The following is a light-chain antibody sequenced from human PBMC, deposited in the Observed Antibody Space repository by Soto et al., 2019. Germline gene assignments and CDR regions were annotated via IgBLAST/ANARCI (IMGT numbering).Light chain of an antibody. J-gene: IGKJ2*01. CDR1: QGIGND. CDR3: LQHNSFPFT. CDR2: AAS. V-gene: IGKV1-17*01. Sequence: DIQMTQSPSSLSASVGDRVTITCRASQGIGNDLGWFQQKPGKAPKRLIYAASSLQSGVPSRVSGSRSGTEFTLTISSLQPEDFGTYYCLQHNSFPFTFGQGTKLDIK.